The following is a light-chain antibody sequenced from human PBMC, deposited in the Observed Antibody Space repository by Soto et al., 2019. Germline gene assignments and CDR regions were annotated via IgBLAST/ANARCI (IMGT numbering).Light chain of an antibody. J-gene: IGKJ1*01. CDR1: QSISSW. V-gene: IGKV1-5*01. CDR3: QQYNTYPWT. Sequence: GDRVTFTFRASQSISSWLAWYQQKPGKAPKLLLYDASTLQSGVPSRFSGSGSGTDFTLTISRLHPDDFATYYCQQYNTYPWTFGQGTKVDI. CDR2: DAS.